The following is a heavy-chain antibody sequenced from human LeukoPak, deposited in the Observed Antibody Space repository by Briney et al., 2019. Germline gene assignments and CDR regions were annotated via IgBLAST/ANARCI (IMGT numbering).Heavy chain of an antibody. J-gene: IGHJ6*02. CDR3: ARGYCSSTSCYDSGVNYYYYYGMDV. CDR2: IIPILGIA. V-gene: IGHV1-69*04. D-gene: IGHD2-2*01. Sequence: GASVKVSCKASGGTFSSYAISWVRQAPGQGLEWMGRIIPILGIANYAQKFQGRVTITADKSTSTAYMELSSLRSEDTAVYYCARGYCSSTSCYDSGVNYYYYYGMDVWGQGTTVTVSS. CDR1: GGTFSSYA.